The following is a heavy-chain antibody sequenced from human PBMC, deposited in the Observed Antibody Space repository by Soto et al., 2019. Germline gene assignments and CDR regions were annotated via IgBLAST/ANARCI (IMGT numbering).Heavy chain of an antibody. D-gene: IGHD3-10*01. CDR2: ISSSSSYI. CDR3: TSLSRFTLDY. CDR1: GFTFSSYT. Sequence: EVQLVESGGGLVKPGGSLRLSCAASGFTFSSYTMNWVRQAPGKGLEWVSSISSSSSYIYYADSVKGRFTISRDNAKNSLYLQMNSLRAEDAAVYYCTSLSRFTLDYWGQGPLVTVSS. J-gene: IGHJ4*02. V-gene: IGHV3-21*01.